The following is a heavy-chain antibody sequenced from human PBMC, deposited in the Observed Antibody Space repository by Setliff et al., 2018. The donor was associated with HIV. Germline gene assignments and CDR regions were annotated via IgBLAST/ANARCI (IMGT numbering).Heavy chain of an antibody. Sequence: GGSLRLSCAASGFTFSDYYMMWIRQAPGRGLEWVSFINSDSTYINYADSMKGRFTISRDNAKKLVYLQMNSLRAEDTATYYCARDRASSGYYARFDHWGQGTLVTVSS. CDR3: ARDRASSGYYARFDH. J-gene: IGHJ4*02. CDR1: GFTFSDYY. V-gene: IGHV3-11*06. D-gene: IGHD3-22*01. CDR2: INSDSTYI.